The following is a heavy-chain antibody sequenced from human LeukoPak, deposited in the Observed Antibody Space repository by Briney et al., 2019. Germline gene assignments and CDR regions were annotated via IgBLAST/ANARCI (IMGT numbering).Heavy chain of an antibody. Sequence: SETLSLTCTVSGGSICSYYWSWIRQPPGKGLEWIGYIYYSGSTNYNPSLKSRVTISVDTSKNQFSLKLSSVTAADTAVYYCATLSSSWSAFDYWSQGTLVTVSS. CDR2: IYYSGST. CDR3: ATLSSSWSAFDY. CDR1: GGSICSYY. J-gene: IGHJ4*02. V-gene: IGHV4-59*01. D-gene: IGHD6-13*01.